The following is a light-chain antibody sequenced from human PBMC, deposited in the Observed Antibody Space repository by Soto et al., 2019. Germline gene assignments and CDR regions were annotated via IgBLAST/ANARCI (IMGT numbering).Light chain of an antibody. V-gene: IGKV3-20*01. Sequence: EIVLTQSPATLSLSPGERATLSCRASQSVSSSYLAWYQNKPGQAPRLLLYGASSRATGIPDRFSGSGSGTDFTLTISRLEPEDFAVFYCQQYGSSITFGQGTRLEIK. CDR2: GAS. CDR3: QQYGSSIT. J-gene: IGKJ5*01. CDR1: QSVSSSY.